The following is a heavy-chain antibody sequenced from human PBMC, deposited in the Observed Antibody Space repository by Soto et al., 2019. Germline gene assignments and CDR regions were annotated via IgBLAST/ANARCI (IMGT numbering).Heavy chain of an antibody. CDR2: INTSGGSP. CDR3: ARGGRHSDYYYYYGMDV. Sequence: GASVKVSCKAFGYTFTIYYIHWVRQAPGQGLEWMGVINTSGGSPTYAQKFQGRVTMTRDTSTSTVYMELSSLRSEDTAVYYCARGGRHSDYYYYYGMDVWGQGTTVTVSS. D-gene: IGHD6-25*01. CDR1: GYTFTIYY. J-gene: IGHJ6*02. V-gene: IGHV1-46*01.